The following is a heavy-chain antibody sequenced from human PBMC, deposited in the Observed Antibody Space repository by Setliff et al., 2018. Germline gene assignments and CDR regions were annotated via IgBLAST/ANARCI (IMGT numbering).Heavy chain of an antibody. D-gene: IGHD6-19*01. Sequence: PSETLSLTCSVSDFSINSGYYWGWIRQSPGEGLEWIGSIYRNGNTYYNPSLKSRVTISVDTSKNQFSLKLTAVTAADTAIYYCARHRAVAGAYYFDFWGQGTLVTVSS. CDR2: IYRNGNT. V-gene: IGHV4-38-2*01. CDR1: DFSINSGYY. CDR3: ARHRAVAGAYYFDF. J-gene: IGHJ4*02.